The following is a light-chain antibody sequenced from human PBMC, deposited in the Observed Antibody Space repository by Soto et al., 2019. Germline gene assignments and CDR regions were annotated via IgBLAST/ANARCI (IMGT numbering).Light chain of an antibody. CDR3: QKYNSAPRT. CDR2: AAS. V-gene: IGKV1-27*01. Sequence: IQLTHSPSSLSASLGRRFTIIFGASQDIAIYLAWYQQKPGEAPKLLIYAASTLYGGVPSRFSGSGSGTDFALTITSLQAEDVATYYCQKYNSAPRTFGQGTKVDIK. J-gene: IGKJ1*01. CDR1: QDIAIY.